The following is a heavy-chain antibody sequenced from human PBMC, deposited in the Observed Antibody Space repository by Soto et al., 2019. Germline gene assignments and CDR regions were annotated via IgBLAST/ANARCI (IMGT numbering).Heavy chain of an antibody. CDR1: GFTRSNFD. Sequence: QVQLVQSGTEVKKPGASVKVSCKASGFTRSNFDINWVRQATGQGLEWMGWMNLSRGNTGYAQKFQGRGTMTRDTSTNSAYLELTSLRSDDTAVYYCGKGYALDVCGQGTTVIVSS. V-gene: IGHV1-8*01. J-gene: IGHJ6*02. CDR2: MNLSRGNT. CDR3: GKGYALDV.